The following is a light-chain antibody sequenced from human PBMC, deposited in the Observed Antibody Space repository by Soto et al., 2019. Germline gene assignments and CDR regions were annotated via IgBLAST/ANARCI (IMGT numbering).Light chain of an antibody. CDR2: EGS. V-gene: IGLV2-23*01. J-gene: IGLJ7*01. CDR3: CSYAGSSTAV. Sequence: QSALTQPASVSGSPGQSITISCTGTSSDVGSYNLVSWYQQHPGKAPKLMIYEGSKRPSGVSNRFSGSKSGNTASLTIPGPQAEDGADYYCCSYAGSSTAVFGGGTQLTVL. CDR1: SSDVGSYNL.